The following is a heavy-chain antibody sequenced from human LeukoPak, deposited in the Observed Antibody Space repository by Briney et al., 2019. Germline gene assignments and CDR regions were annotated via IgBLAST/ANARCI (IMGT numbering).Heavy chain of an antibody. Sequence: GASVKVSCKASEYTFTGYYMHWVRQAPGQGLEWMGWINPNSGGTNYAQKFQSRVTMTRDTSISTAYMELSRLRSDDTAVYYCARGEDTYYYGSGSYYKGDYWGQGTLVTVSS. D-gene: IGHD3-10*01. CDR1: EYTFTGYY. CDR2: INPNSGGT. J-gene: IGHJ4*02. V-gene: IGHV1-2*02. CDR3: ARGEDTYYYGSGSYYKGDY.